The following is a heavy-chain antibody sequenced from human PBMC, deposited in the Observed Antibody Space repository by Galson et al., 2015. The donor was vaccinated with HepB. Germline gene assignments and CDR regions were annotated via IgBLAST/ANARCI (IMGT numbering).Heavy chain of an antibody. Sequence: SLRLSCAASGFTFSSYAMHWVRQAPGKGLEWVAVISYDGSNKYYADSVKGRFTISRDNSKNTLYLQMNSLRAEDTAVYYCAARAGGAIDYWGQGTLVTVSS. V-gene: IGHV3-30*04. CDR3: AARAGGAIDY. CDR2: ISYDGSNK. J-gene: IGHJ4*02. D-gene: IGHD3-16*01. CDR1: GFTFSSYA.